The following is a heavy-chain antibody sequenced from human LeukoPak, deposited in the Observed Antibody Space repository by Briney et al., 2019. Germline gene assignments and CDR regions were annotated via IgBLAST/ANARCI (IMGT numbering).Heavy chain of an antibody. CDR1: GFTFSSSA. CDR3: VRALYDGSGYYSHFDY. V-gene: IGHV3-21*01. D-gene: IGHD3-22*01. CDR2: ITRSSIYT. J-gene: IGHJ4*02. Sequence: PGGSLRLSCAASGFTFSSSAMTWVRQAPGKGLEWVSSITRSSIYTYYADSVKGRFTISRDNAKKSLYLQMNSLRTEDTAVYYCVRALYDGSGYYSHFDYWGQGTLVTVSS.